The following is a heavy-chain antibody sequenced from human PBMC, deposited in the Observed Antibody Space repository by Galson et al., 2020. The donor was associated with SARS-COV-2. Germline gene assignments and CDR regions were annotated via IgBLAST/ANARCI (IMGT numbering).Heavy chain of an antibody. CDR2: IWYDGSDR. Sequence: GESLKISCVASGFTFSNYGMHWVRQAPGKGLEWVAVIWYDGSDRYYADSVKGRFTISRDNSKTTLYLQMNSLGGEHTAVYYCARDFASHCSSTSCPASYFQHWGKGTLVTVSS. CDR1: GFTFSNYG. CDR3: ARDFASHCSSTSCPASYFQH. D-gene: IGHD2-2*01. J-gene: IGHJ1*01. V-gene: IGHV3-33*01.